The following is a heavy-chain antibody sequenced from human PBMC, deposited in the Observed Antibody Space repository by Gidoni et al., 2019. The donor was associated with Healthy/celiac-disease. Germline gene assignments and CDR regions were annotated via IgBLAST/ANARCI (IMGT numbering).Heavy chain of an antibody. J-gene: IGHJ4*02. V-gene: IGHV3-23*01. Sequence: EVQLLESGGGLVQPGGSMRLSCAASGFTFSSYAMSWVRQAPGNGLEGVSAISGSGCSTYYADSVKGRFTISRDNSKNTLYLQMNSRRAEYTAVYYCAKSGDCYNHFDYWGQGTLVTVSS. CDR1: GFTFSSYA. CDR3: AKSGDCYNHFDY. D-gene: IGHD2-21*01. CDR2: ISGSGCST.